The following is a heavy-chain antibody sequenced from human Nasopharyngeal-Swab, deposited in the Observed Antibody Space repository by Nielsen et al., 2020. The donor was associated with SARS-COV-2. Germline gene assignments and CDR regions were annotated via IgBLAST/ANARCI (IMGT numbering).Heavy chain of an antibody. CDR3: AREGEYGAYDAPDY. Sequence: SVKVSCQTSGDTFTNSAISWVRQAPGQGLEWMGGLVPAPGLPNYAPKFRGRLTISADRSTTTSYLELSSLRFEDTAIYYCAREGEYGAYDAPDYWGQGTLVTVSS. CDR1: GDTFTNSA. CDR2: LVPAPGLP. V-gene: IGHV1-69*10. J-gene: IGHJ4*02. D-gene: IGHD5-12*01.